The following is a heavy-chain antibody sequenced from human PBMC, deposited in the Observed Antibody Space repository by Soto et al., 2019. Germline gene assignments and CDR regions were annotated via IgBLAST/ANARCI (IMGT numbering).Heavy chain of an antibody. CDR1: GFTFNTYT. CDR2: ISGSGGAT. CDR3: AKFRGQLVAEYYVHH. Sequence: EVQLLQSGGGLVQPGGSLRLSCEASGFTFNTYTMAWVRQAPGKGLEWVSAISGSGGATFYADSVKGRFAISRDNSRNTLYLQMNSLRAEDTAVYFCAKFRGQLVAEYYVHHWGQGALVTVSS. V-gene: IGHV3-23*01. J-gene: IGHJ4*02. D-gene: IGHD1-1*01.